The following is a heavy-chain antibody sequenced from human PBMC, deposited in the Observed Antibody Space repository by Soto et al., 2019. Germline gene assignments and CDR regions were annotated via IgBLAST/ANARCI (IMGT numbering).Heavy chain of an antibody. V-gene: IGHV4-34*01. CDR2: INHSGGA. J-gene: IGHJ4*02. Sequence: SETLSLNCAVYGGSFSGYYWSWLRQPPGKGLEWIGEINHSGGANYNPSLKRRVTISVDTSKNQFSLKLSSVTAADTAVYYCARAQWLVPFDYWGQGTLVTVSS. CDR1: GGSFSGYY. CDR3: ARAQWLVPFDY. D-gene: IGHD6-19*01.